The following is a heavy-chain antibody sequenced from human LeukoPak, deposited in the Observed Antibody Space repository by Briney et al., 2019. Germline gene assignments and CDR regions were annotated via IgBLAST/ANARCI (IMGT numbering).Heavy chain of an antibody. CDR2: MYHSGIT. CDR1: DYSITSGYY. Sequence: SETLSLTCIVSDYSITSGYYWGWIRQPPGKGLEWIGSMYHSGITYYSPSLKSRVTISIDTSKNQFSLKLSSVTAADTAIYYCARDMGIRDGFDIWGQGTMVTVSS. D-gene: IGHD2-21*01. V-gene: IGHV4-38-2*02. J-gene: IGHJ3*02. CDR3: ARDMGIRDGFDI.